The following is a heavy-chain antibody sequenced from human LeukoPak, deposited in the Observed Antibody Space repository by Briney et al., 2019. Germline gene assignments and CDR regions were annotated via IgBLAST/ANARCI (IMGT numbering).Heavy chain of an antibody. CDR1: GFNFGTHW. D-gene: IGHD1-26*01. Sequence: PGGSLRLSCAASGFNFGTHWMTWVRQAPGKGLECVATIKRDGSEKYYVDSVKGRFTISRDNAKNSLYLQMNSLRAEDTALYYCAKDLYSGSYGDFDYWGQGTLVTVSS. CDR2: IKRDGSEK. J-gene: IGHJ4*02. V-gene: IGHV3-7*03. CDR3: AKDLYSGSYGDFDY.